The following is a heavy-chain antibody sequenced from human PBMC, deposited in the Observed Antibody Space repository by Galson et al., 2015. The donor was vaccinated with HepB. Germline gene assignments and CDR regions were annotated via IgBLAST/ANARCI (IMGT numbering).Heavy chain of an antibody. CDR2: IYPGDSDS. Sequence: QSGAEVKKPGESLKISCKVSGYTFTNYWIGWVRQMPGKGLEWMGIIYPGDSDSKYSPSFQGQVTMSADKSITTAYLEWSSLKASDTAMYYCARYRGEQQLLRCFDYWGQGTLVTVSS. D-gene: IGHD6-13*01. V-gene: IGHV5-51*01. CDR1: GYTFTNYW. J-gene: IGHJ4*02. CDR3: ARYRGEQQLLRCFDY.